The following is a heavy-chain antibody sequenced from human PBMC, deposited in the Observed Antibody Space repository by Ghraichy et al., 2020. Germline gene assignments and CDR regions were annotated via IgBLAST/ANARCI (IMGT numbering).Heavy chain of an antibody. CDR2: ISSDGSLK. CDR3: AKDYRWLVDY. CDR1: GFSFRTSS. Sequence: GESLNISCAASGFSFRTSSMHWVRQAPGKGLEWVSIISSDGSLKYYAESLKGRFTISRDNLKNTLYLDMNGLDTGDTAIYYCAKDYRWLVDYWGQGTPVTFSS. V-gene: IGHV3-30*04. J-gene: IGHJ4*02. D-gene: IGHD6-19*01.